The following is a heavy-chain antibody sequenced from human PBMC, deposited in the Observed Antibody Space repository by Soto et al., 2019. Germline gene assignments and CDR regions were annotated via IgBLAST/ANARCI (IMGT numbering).Heavy chain of an antibody. J-gene: IGHJ6*02. D-gene: IGHD4-4*01. Sequence: GGSLRLSCAASGFTFSSYGMHWVRQAPGKGLEWVAVISYDGSNKYYADSVKGRFTISRDNSKNTLYLQMNSLRAEDTAVYYYAKDDYSNYGAYSYGMDVWGQGTTVTVSS. CDR1: GFTFSSYG. CDR3: AKDDYSNYGAYSYGMDV. CDR2: ISYDGSNK. V-gene: IGHV3-30*18.